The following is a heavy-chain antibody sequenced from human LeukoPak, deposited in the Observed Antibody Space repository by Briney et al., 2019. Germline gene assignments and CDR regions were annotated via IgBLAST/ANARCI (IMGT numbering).Heavy chain of an antibody. Sequence: ASVKVSCKASGYTFTSYGISWVRQAPGQGLEWMGWISAYNGTTNYAQKLQGRIAMTTDTTTSTAYMELRSLRSDDTAVYYCARGITMIVVVIPEFAFDIWGQGTMVTVSS. CDR3: ARGITMIVVVIPEFAFDI. CDR1: GYTFTSYG. D-gene: IGHD3-22*01. V-gene: IGHV1-18*01. CDR2: ISAYNGTT. J-gene: IGHJ3*02.